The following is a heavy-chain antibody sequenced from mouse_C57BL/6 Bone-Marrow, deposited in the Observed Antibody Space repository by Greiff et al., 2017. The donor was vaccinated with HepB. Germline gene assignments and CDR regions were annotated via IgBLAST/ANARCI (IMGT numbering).Heavy chain of an antibody. CDR2: INPNNGGT. J-gene: IGHJ2*01. CDR3: ARRVTGTGDFDY. V-gene: IGHV1-18*01. CDR1: GYTFTDYN. D-gene: IGHD4-1*01. Sequence: VQLKESGPELVKPGASVKIPCKASGYTFTDYNMDWVKQSHGKSLEWIGDINPNNGGTIYNQKFKGKATLTVDKSSSTAYMELRSLTSEDTAVYYCARRVTGTGDFDYWGQGTTLTVSS.